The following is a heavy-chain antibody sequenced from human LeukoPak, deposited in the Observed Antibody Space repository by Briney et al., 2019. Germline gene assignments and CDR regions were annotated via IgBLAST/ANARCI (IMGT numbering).Heavy chain of an antibody. CDR2: IYYSGST. CDR1: GGSISSYY. V-gene: IGHV4-59*01. J-gene: IGHJ3*02. D-gene: IGHD1-26*01. Sequence: SETLSLTCTVSGGSISSYYWSWIRQPPGKGLEWIGYIYYSGSTNYNPSLKSRVTISVDTSKNQFSLKLSSVTAADTAVYYCARVHPCGSYYEDAFDIWGQGTMVTVSS. CDR3: ARVHPCGSYYEDAFDI.